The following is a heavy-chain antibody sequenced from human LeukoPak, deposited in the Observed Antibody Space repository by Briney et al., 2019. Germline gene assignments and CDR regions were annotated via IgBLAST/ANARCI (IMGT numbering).Heavy chain of an antibody. CDR2: IWYDGSNK. V-gene: IGHV3-33*01. J-gene: IGHJ6*02. Sequence: GGSLRLSCAASGFTFSSYGMPWVRQAPGKGLEWVAVIWYDGSNKYYADSVKGRFTISRDNSKNTLYLQMNSLRAEDTAVYYCAREHPYYYDSSGYYPPRYYYYYGMDVWGQGTTVTVSS. CDR3: AREHPYYYDSSGYYPPRYYYYYGMDV. D-gene: IGHD3-22*01. CDR1: GFTFSSYG.